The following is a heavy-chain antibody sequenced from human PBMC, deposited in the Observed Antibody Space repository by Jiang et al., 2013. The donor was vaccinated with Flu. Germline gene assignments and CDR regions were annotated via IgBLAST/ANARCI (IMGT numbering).Heavy chain of an antibody. J-gene: IGHJ4*02. V-gene: IGHV1-18*01. CDR3: ARVPVPPVAGINSFDY. Sequence: QSGAEVKKPGASVKVSCKASGYTFTSYGISWVRQAPGQGLEWMGWISAYNGNTNYAQKLQGRVTMTTDTSTSTAYMELRSLRSDDTAVYYCARVPVPPVAGINSFDYWAREPWSPSPQ. CDR1: GYTFTSYG. CDR2: ISAYNGNT. D-gene: IGHD6-19*01.